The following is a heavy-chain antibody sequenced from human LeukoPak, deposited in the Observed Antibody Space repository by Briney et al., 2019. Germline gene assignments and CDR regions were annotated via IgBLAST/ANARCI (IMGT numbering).Heavy chain of an antibody. CDR1: GGTFSSYA. J-gene: IGHJ4*02. D-gene: IGHD5-18*01. Sequence: SVKVSCKASGGTFSSYAISWVRQAPGQGLEWMGRIIPILGIANYAQKFQGRVTITADKSTSTAYMELSSLRSEDTAVYYCAGGAFGIQLWLGYFDYWGQGTLVTVSS. CDR2: IIPILGIA. V-gene: IGHV1-69*04. CDR3: AGGAFGIQLWLGYFDY.